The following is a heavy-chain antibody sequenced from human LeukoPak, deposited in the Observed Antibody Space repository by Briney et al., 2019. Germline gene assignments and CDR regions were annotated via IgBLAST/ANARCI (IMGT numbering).Heavy chain of an antibody. CDR1: GYTFTSYG. Sequence: ASVKVSCKASGYTFTSYGISWVRQAPGQGLEWMGWISAYNGNTNYAQKLQGRVTMTTDTSTSTAYMKLRSLRSDDTAVYYCARGDSSGYAPSSGYWGQGTLVTVSS. CDR3: ARGDSSGYAPSSGY. CDR2: ISAYNGNT. D-gene: IGHD3-22*01. J-gene: IGHJ4*02. V-gene: IGHV1-18*01.